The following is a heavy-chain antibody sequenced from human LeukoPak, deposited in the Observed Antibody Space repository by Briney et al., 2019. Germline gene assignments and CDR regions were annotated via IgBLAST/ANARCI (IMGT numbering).Heavy chain of an antibody. V-gene: IGHV4-59*12. J-gene: IGHJ4*02. CDR1: GGSISGYY. D-gene: IGHD3-22*01. Sequence: SETLSLTCTVSGGSISGYYWSWIRQPPGKGLEWIGYVYYSGDTNYNPSLKSRVTISVDKSKNQFSLRLSSVTAADTAVYYCASAGHDGIGYKVCWGQGTLVTVSS. CDR2: VYYSGDT. CDR3: ASAGHDGIGYKVC.